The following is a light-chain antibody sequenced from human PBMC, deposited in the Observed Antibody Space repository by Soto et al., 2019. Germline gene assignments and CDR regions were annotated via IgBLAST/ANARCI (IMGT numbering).Light chain of an antibody. CDR3: SSYAGSKHFV. J-gene: IGLJ2*01. CDR2: EVN. CDR1: SSDIGGYNY. Sequence: QSAMTQPPSASGSPGQSVTISCTGTSSDIGGYNYVSWYQQHPGKAPKLIISEVNKRPSGVPDRFSGSKSGNTASLTVSGLQAEDEADYYCSSYAGSKHFVFGGATKLTVL. V-gene: IGLV2-8*01.